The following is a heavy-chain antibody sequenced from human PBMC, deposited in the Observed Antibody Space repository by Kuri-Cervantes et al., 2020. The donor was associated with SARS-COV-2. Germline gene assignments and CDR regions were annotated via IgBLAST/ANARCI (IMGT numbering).Heavy chain of an antibody. CDR2: IKSKTDGGTT. CDR3: TTDPIVVVPAALRS. CDR1: GFTFSNAW. Sequence: GGSLRLSCAASGFTFSNAWMSWVHQAPGKGLEWVGRIKSKTDGGTTDYAAPVKGRFTISRDDSKNTLYLQMNSLKTEDTAVHYCTTDPIVVVPAALRSWGQGTLVTVSS. V-gene: IGHV3-15*01. J-gene: IGHJ5*02. D-gene: IGHD2-2*01.